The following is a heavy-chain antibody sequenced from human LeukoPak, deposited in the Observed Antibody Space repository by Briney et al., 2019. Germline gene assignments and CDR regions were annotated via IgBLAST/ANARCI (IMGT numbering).Heavy chain of an antibody. CDR3: ARGQVYFDY. J-gene: IGHJ4*02. CDR1: GSAISSYH. Sequence: TSETLSLTCTVSGSAISSYHWSWIRQPAGKGLEWIGRIYTSGSTNYNPSLKSRVAMSVDTSKNQFSLKLSSVTAADTAVYYCARGQVYFDYWGQGTLVTVSS. CDR2: IYTSGST. V-gene: IGHV4-4*07.